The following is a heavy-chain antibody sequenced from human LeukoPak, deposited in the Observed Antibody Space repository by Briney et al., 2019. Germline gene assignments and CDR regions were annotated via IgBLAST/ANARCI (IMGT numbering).Heavy chain of an antibody. CDR2: IYYSGNT. J-gene: IGHJ4*02. CDR3: ARAKGDY. CDR1: GVSVRNYY. V-gene: IGHV4-59*02. Sequence: SETLSLTCAVSGVSVRNYYWTWFRQSPGKGLEWIAYIYYSGNTKYNPTLKSRVTIFVDTSTNQFSLEMNSVTAADTAVYYCARAKGDYWGPGTLVTVSS.